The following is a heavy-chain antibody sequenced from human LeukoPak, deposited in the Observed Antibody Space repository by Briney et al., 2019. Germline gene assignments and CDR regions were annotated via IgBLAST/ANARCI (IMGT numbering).Heavy chain of an antibody. Sequence: SETLSLTCTVSGGSISSSNYFWGLIRQPPGKGLEWMGTISFRGSTYYNPSLKSRVTISIDTSKNQFSLKLSSVTAADTAVYYCARTAFLPLGGVSFDYWGQGTLVTVSS. V-gene: IGHV4-39*07. D-gene: IGHD3-3*01. CDR3: ARTAFLPLGGVSFDY. CDR1: GGSISSSNYF. J-gene: IGHJ4*02. CDR2: ISFRGST.